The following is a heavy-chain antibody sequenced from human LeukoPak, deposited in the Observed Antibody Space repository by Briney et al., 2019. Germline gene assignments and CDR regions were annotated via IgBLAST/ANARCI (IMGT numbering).Heavy chain of an antibody. CDR2: ISSSGSTI. D-gene: IGHD2-15*01. V-gene: IGHV3-11*01. Sequence: PGGSLRLSCAASGFTFSDYYMSWIRQAPGKGLEWVSYISSSGSTIYYADSVKGRFTISRDNAKNSLYLQMNSLRAEGTAVYYCASVVAQGEFDYWGQGTLVTVSS. J-gene: IGHJ4*02. CDR1: GFTFSDYY. CDR3: ASVVAQGEFDY.